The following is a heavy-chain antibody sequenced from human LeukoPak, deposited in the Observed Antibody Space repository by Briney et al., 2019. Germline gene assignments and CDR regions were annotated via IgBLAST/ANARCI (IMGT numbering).Heavy chain of an antibody. CDR2: ISGSGGST. D-gene: IGHD2-2*01. CDR3: ANHGGDIVVVPAAPEVIDY. V-gene: IGHV3-23*01. CDR1: GFTFSSYA. Sequence: AGGSLRLSCAASGFTFSSYAMSWVRQAPGKGLEWVSAISGSGGSTYYADSVKGRFTISRDNSKNTLYLQMNSLRAEDTAVYYCANHGGDIVVVPAAPEVIDYWGQGTLVTVSS. J-gene: IGHJ4*02.